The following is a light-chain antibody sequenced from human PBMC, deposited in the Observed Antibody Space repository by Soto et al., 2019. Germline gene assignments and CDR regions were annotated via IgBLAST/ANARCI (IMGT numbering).Light chain of an antibody. CDR3: QQYNNWPVT. Sequence: IVMTQSPATLSVSPGERATLSCRASQSISTKLAWYQQKPGQAPRLLIYGASTRATGIPARFSGSASGTEFTLTISSLQSEGFAVYYCQQYNNWPVTFGQGTKVDIK. V-gene: IGKV3-15*01. CDR2: GAS. J-gene: IGKJ1*01. CDR1: QSISTK.